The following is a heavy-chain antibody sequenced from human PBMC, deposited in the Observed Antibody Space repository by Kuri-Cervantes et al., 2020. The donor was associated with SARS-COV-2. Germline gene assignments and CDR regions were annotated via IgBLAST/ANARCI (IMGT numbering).Heavy chain of an antibody. CDR1: GGSISSYY. D-gene: IGHD6-19*01. Sequence: SETLSLTCTVSGGSISSYYWSWIRQPPGKGLEWIGYIYYSGSTSYNPSLKSRVTISVDTSKNQFSLKLSSVTAADTAVYYCARHYPWLPEGAFDIWGQGTMVTVSS. V-gene: IGHV4-59*08. CDR2: IYYSGST. CDR3: ARHYPWLPEGAFDI. J-gene: IGHJ3*02.